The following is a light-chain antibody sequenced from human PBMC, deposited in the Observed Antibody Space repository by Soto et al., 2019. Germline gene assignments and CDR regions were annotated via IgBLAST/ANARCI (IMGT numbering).Light chain of an antibody. J-gene: IGKJ1*01. Sequence: EIVLTQSPATLSLSPGERVTLSCRASQSVSSYLAWYQQKPGQAPRLLIYDASNRATGIPARFSGSGSGTDFTLTISSLEPEDFAVYYCQQRSNWVWTFGQGTKVEIK. CDR3: QQRSNWVWT. V-gene: IGKV3-11*01. CDR1: QSVSSY. CDR2: DAS.